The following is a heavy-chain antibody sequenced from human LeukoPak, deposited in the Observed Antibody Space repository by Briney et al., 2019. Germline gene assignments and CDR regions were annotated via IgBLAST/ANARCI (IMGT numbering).Heavy chain of an antibody. V-gene: IGHV3-74*01. CDR3: ARGASSSWLYYFDY. CDR2: INSDGSST. Sequence: GGSLRLSCAASGFTFSSYWMHWVRHAPGKGLVWVSRINSDGSSTSYADSVKGRFTISRDNAKNTLYLQMNSPRAEDTAVYYCARGASSSWLYYFDYWGQGTLVTVSS. D-gene: IGHD6-13*01. CDR1: GFTFSSYW. J-gene: IGHJ4*02.